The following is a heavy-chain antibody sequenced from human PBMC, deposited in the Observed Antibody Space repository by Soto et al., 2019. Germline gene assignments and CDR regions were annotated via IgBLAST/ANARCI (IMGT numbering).Heavy chain of an antibody. J-gene: IGHJ4*02. CDR2: IYWDDDK. CDR1: AFSLSTSGVG. V-gene: IGHV2-5*02. D-gene: IGHD2-21*01. CDR3: ARLVAAGITYYFDS. Sequence: QITLKESGPTLVKPTQTLTLTCTFSAFSLSTSGVGVGWIRQPPGKALEWLTFIYWDDDKRSSPSLKSRLTITKHTSKNQVVLTMTNMDPVDTATYYCARLVAAGITYYFDSWGQGTLVTVSS.